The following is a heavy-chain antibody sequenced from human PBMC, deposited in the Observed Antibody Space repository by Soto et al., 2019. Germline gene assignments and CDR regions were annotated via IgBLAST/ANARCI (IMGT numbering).Heavy chain of an antibody. V-gene: IGHV3-30*04. Sequence: QVQLVESGGGVVQPGRSLRLSCAASGFTFSNYAMHWVGQAPGKGLEWVAVISYDGRSKYYADSVKGRFTISRDNSKNTLYLQMNSLGAEDTAVYYCARDVNYGDYFSYAFDIWGQGTMVTVSS. CDR3: ARDVNYGDYFSYAFDI. CDR2: ISYDGRSK. CDR1: GFTFSNYA. D-gene: IGHD4-17*01. J-gene: IGHJ3*02.